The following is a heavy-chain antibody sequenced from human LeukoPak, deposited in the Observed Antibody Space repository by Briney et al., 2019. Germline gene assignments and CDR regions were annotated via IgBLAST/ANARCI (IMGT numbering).Heavy chain of an antibody. D-gene: IGHD6-19*01. CDR2: IRSKAYGGTT. J-gene: IGHJ3*02. CDR1: GFTFGDHG. Sequence: GGSLRLSCTASGFTFGDHGMSWVRQAPGKGLEWVGFIRSKAYGGTTEYAASVKGRFTISRDDSKSIAYLQMNSLKTEDTAVYYCTTEEEGIAVAGDDAFDIWGQGTMVTVSS. CDR3: TTEEEGIAVAGDDAFDI. V-gene: IGHV3-49*04.